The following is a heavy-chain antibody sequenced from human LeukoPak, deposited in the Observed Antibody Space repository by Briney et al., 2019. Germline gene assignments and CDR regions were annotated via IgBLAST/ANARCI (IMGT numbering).Heavy chain of an antibody. CDR3: AKETGLLWFGELLALDY. CDR1: GFTFSSYG. V-gene: IGHV3-30*18. J-gene: IGHJ4*02. Sequence: PGGSPRLSCAASGFTFSSYGMHWVRQAPGKGLEWVAVISYDGSNKYYADSVKGRSTISRDNSKNTLYLQMNSLRAEDTAVYYCAKETGLLWFGELLALDYWGQGTLVTVSS. CDR2: ISYDGSNK. D-gene: IGHD3-10*01.